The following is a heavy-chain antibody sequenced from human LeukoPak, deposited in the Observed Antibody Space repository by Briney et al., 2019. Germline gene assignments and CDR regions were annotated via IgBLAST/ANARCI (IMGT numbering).Heavy chain of an antibody. D-gene: IGHD2-15*01. CDR1: GGSFSGYY. J-gene: IGHJ5*02. Sequence: SETLSLTCAVYGGSFSGYYWSWIRQPPGKGLEWIGEINHSGSTNYNPSLKSRVTISVGTSKNQFSLKLSSVTAADTAVYYCARVAPLIVVVVAAGWNWFDPWGQGTLVTVSS. CDR2: INHSGST. CDR3: ARVAPLIVVVVAAGWNWFDP. V-gene: IGHV4-34*01.